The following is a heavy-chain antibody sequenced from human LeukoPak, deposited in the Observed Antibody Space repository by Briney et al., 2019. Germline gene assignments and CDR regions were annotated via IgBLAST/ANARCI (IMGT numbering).Heavy chain of an antibody. CDR3: ARGLRVVIGGSPPWYYFDY. Sequence: GASVKVSCKASGYTFTSYGISWVRQATGQGLEWMGWMNPNSGNTGYAQNFQGRVTMTRNASMSTAYMELRSLRSEDTAVYYCARGLRVVIGGSPPWYYFDYWGQGSLVTVSS. CDR1: GYTFTSYG. D-gene: IGHD2-15*01. V-gene: IGHV1-8*02. CDR2: MNPNSGNT. J-gene: IGHJ4*02.